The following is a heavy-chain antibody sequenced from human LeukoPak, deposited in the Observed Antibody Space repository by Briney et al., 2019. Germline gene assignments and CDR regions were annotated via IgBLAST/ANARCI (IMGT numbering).Heavy chain of an antibody. V-gene: IGHV1-69*06. CDR1: GGTFSSYA. J-gene: IGHJ4*02. D-gene: IGHD3-10*01. CDR3: ARLGNQYGGFENFRIDY. CDR2: IIPIFGTA. Sequence: ASVKVSCKASGGTFSSYAISWVRQAPGQGLEWMGGIIPIFGTANYAQKFQGRVTITADKSTSTAYMELSSLRSEDTAVYYCARLGNQYGGFENFRIDYWGQGTPVTVSS.